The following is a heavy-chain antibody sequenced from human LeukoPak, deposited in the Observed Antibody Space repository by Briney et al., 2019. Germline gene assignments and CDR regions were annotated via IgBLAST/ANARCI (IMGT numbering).Heavy chain of an antibody. CDR2: IYYSGST. J-gene: IGHJ4*02. V-gene: IGHV4-39*07. CDR3: ARTLNSSGWYLLGY. CDR1: GGSISSSSYY. Sequence: PSETLSLTCTVSGGSISSSSYYWGWIRQPPGKGLEWIGSIYYSGSTYYNPSLKSRVTISVDTSKNQFSPKLSSVTAADTAVYYCARTLNSSGWYLLGYWGQGTLVTVSS. D-gene: IGHD6-19*01.